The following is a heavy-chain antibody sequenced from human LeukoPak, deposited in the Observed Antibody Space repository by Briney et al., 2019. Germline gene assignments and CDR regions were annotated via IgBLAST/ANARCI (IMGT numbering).Heavy chain of an antibody. CDR1: GFTFSSYA. CDR3: ARDLFGEFCDY. CDR2: ISYDGSNK. J-gene: IGHJ4*02. V-gene: IGHV3-30*04. Sequence: GGSLRLSCAASGFTFSSYAMHWVRQAPGKGLDWVAVISYDGSNKYYADSVKGRFTISRDNSKNTLYLQMNSLRAEDTAVYYCARDLFGEFCDYWGQGTLVTVSS. D-gene: IGHD3-10*01.